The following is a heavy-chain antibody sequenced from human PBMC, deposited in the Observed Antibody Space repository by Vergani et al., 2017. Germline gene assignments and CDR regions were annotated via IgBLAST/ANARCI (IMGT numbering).Heavy chain of an antibody. D-gene: IGHD5-24*01. V-gene: IGHV4-59*01. CDR3: ARDFSSVEMATNHFDY. Sequence: QVQLQESGPGLVKPSETLSLTCTVSGGSISSYYWSWIRQPPGKGLEWIGYIYYSGSTNYNPSLKSRVTISVDTSKNQFSLKLSSVTAADTAVYYCARDFSSVEMATNHFDYWGQGTLVTVSS. CDR1: GGSISSYY. CDR2: IYYSGST. J-gene: IGHJ4*02.